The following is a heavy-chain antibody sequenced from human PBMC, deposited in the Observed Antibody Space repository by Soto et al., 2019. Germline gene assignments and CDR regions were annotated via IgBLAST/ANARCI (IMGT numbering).Heavy chain of an antibody. CDR2: ISSSGSTI. J-gene: IGHJ3*02. CDR3: ATDGYDSSGYSLDAFDI. D-gene: IGHD3-22*01. CDR1: GFTFSDYY. V-gene: IGHV3-11*01. Sequence: LRLSCAASGFTFSDYYMSWIRQAPGKGLEWVSYISSSGSTIYYADSVKGRFTISRDNAKNSLYLQMNSLRAEDTAVYYCATDGYDSSGYSLDAFDIWGQGTMVT.